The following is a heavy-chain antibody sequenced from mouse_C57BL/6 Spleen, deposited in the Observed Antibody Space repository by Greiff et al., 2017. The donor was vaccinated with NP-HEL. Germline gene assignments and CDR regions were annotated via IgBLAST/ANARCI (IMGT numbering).Heavy chain of an antibody. V-gene: IGHV1-15*01. D-gene: IGHD2-1*01. Sequence: QVQLQQSGAELVRPGASVTLSCKASGYTFTDYEMHWVKQTPVHGLEWIGAIDPETGGTAYNQKFKGKAILTADKSSSTAYMGLRSLTSEDSAVYYCTRSDLLWGYWGQGTTLTVSS. CDR3: TRSDLLWGY. CDR1: GYTFTDYE. J-gene: IGHJ2*01. CDR2: IDPETGGT.